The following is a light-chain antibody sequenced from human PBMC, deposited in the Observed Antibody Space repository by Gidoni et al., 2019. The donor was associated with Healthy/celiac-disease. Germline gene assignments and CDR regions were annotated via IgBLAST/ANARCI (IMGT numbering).Light chain of an antibody. CDR3: CSYAGSSTLV. Sequence: QSALTQPASVSVSPGQSITISCTGTSSDVGSYNLVSWYRQHPGKAPKLMIYEGSKRPSGVSNRFSGSKSGNTASLTISGLQAEDEADYYCCSYAGSSTLVFGGGTKLTVL. V-gene: IGLV2-23*01. J-gene: IGLJ2*01. CDR2: EGS. CDR1: SSDVGSYNL.